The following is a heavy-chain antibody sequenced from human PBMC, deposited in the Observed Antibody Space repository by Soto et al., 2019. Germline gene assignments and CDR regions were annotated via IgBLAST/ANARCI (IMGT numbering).Heavy chain of an antibody. D-gene: IGHD3-22*01. CDR1: GFTFSSYA. V-gene: IGHV3-23*01. Sequence: HPGGSLRLSCAASGFTFSSYAMTWVRQAPGKGLEWVSVISGSGGSTYFADSVKGRFTISRDNSKNTLYLQMSSLRAEDTAVFYCAKEYDSSGYNPDYWGRGTLVTVSS. J-gene: IGHJ4*02. CDR2: ISGSGGST. CDR3: AKEYDSSGYNPDY.